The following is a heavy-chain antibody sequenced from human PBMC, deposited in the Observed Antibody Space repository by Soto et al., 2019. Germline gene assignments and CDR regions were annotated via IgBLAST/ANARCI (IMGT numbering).Heavy chain of an antibody. Sequence: GGSLRLSCAASGFTFSSYAMHWVRQAPGKGLEWVAVISYDGSNKYYADSVKGRFTISRDNSKNTLYLQMNSLRAEDTAVYYCARDLAVPAASTDYWGQGTLVTVSS. CDR2: ISYDGSNK. CDR1: GFTFSSYA. J-gene: IGHJ4*02. D-gene: IGHD2-2*01. V-gene: IGHV3-30-3*01. CDR3: ARDLAVPAASTDY.